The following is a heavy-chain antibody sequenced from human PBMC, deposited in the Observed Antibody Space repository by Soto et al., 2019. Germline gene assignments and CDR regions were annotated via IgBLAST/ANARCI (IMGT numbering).Heavy chain of an antibody. D-gene: IGHD2-21*02. CDR2: ISAGGVAT. J-gene: IGHJ4*02. CDR3: AKRLTSGDEGF. V-gene: IGHV3-23*01. CDR1: GFTFSDFA. Sequence: DVQLLESGGDLVQPGGSLRISCAASGFTFSDFAMMWVRQAPGQGPECVSAISAGGVATYYADSVMGRFTISRDNSRNTLYLQMNSLRGEDTAGYYCAKRLTSGDEGFWGRGTLVTVSS.